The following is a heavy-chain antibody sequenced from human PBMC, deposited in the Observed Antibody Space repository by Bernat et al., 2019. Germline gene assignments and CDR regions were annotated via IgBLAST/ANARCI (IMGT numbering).Heavy chain of an antibody. D-gene: IGHD6-6*01. Sequence: QVQLVQSGAEVKKPGSSVKVSCKASGGTFSSYAISWVRQAPGQGLEWMGWMNPNSGNTGYAQKFQGRVTMTRNTSISTAYMELSSLRSEDTAVYYCARGAKQLVSDYWGQGTLVTVSS. CDR1: GGTFSSYA. CDR2: MNPNSGNT. CDR3: ARGAKQLVSDY. J-gene: IGHJ4*02. V-gene: IGHV1-8*02.